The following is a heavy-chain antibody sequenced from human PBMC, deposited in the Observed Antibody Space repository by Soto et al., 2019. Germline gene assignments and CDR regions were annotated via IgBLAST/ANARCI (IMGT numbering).Heavy chain of an antibody. CDR3: ANDYGDYVEARYYYYGMDV. J-gene: IGHJ6*02. Sequence: QVQLVQSGAEVKKPGSSVKVSCKASGGTFSSYAISWVRQAPGQGLEWMGGIIPIFGTANYAQKFQGRVTITADESTSTAYMELSSLRSEDTAVYYCANDYGDYVEARYYYYGMDVWGQVTTVTVSS. D-gene: IGHD4-17*01. V-gene: IGHV1-69*01. CDR2: IIPIFGTA. CDR1: GGTFSSYA.